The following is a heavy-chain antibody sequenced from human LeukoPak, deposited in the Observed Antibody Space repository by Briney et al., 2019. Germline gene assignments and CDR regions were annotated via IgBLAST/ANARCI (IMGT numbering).Heavy chain of an antibody. V-gene: IGHV1-69*05. J-gene: IGHJ5*02. CDR2: IIPIFGTA. Sequence: SVKVFCKASGGTFSSYAISWVRQAPGQGLEWMGGIIPIFGTANYAQKFQGRVTITTDESTSTAYMELSSLRSSDTAVYYCARGVQRITIFGVVTDWFDPWGQGTLVTVSS. D-gene: IGHD3-3*01. CDR1: GGTFSSYA. CDR3: ARGVQRITIFGVVTDWFDP.